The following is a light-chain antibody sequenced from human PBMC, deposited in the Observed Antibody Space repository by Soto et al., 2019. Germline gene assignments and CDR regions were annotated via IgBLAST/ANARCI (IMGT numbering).Light chain of an antibody. J-gene: IGKJ1*01. CDR2: DAS. Sequence: EIELTQSPATLASSSGERPTLSCRASQSVSSCLAWYQQKPGQAPRLIIYDASNKATGIPDRFSGSGSGTDFTLSISRLEPEDFAVYYCQQYSSLWTFGQGTKVDIK. CDR1: QSVSSC. V-gene: IGKV3-11*01. CDR3: QQYSSLWT.